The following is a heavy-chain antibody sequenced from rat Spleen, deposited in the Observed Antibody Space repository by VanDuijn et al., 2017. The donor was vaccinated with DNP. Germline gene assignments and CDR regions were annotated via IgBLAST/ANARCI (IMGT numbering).Heavy chain of an antibody. CDR2: ISSGGNT. V-gene: IGHV2S12*01. CDR3: TRDSYAHDYAMDA. D-gene: IGHD1-12*01. CDR1: GFSFTSYG. Sequence: QVQLEESGPGLVQSSQTLSLTCSVSGFSFTSYGVSWVRQPPGKGLEWISAISSGGNTFYNSALKSRLSSSRDTSKTQVFLKMNSLQTEDTAIYFCTRDSYAHDYAMDAWGQGTSVTVSS. J-gene: IGHJ4*01.